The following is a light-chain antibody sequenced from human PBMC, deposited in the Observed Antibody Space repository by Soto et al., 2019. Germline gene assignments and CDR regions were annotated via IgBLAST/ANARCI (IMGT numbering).Light chain of an antibody. J-gene: IGLJ2*01. CDR3: CSYRRTSTLV. CDR2: EVS. V-gene: IGLV2-14*01. CDR1: SSDIGAYKY. Sequence: QSALTQPASVSGSPGQSVTISCTGTSSDIGAYKYVSWYQHHPGKSPRLMIYEVSNRPSGVSNRFSASKYGNTASLTISGLQAEDEAEYYCCSYRRTSTLVFGGGTKLTVL.